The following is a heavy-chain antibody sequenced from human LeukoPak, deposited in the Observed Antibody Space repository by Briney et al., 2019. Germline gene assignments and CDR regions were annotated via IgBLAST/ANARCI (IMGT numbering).Heavy chain of an antibody. CDR2: IYHSGST. V-gene: IGHV4-30-2*01. Sequence: TSETLSLTCAVSGGSISSGGYSWSWIRQPPGKGLEWIGYIYHSGSTYYNPSLKSRVTISVDRSKNQFSLKLSSVTAADTAVYYCARDSSGYQSFDYWGQGTLVTVSS. D-gene: IGHD3-22*01. J-gene: IGHJ4*02. CDR3: ARDSSGYQSFDY. CDR1: GGSISSGGYS.